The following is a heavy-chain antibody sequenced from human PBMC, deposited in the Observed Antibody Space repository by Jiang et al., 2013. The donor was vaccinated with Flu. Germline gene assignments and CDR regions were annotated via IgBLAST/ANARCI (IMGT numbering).Heavy chain of an antibody. CDR2: ISYDGSNK. Sequence: RSLRLSCAASGFTFSSYAMHWVRQAPGKGLEWVAVISYDGSNKYYADSVKGRFTISRDNSKNTLYLQMNSLRAEDTAVYYCARGMGLWFGTFDYWGQGTLVTVSS. D-gene: IGHD3-10*01. V-gene: IGHV3-30-3*01. CDR3: ARGMGLWFGTFDY. J-gene: IGHJ4*02. CDR1: GFTFSSYA.